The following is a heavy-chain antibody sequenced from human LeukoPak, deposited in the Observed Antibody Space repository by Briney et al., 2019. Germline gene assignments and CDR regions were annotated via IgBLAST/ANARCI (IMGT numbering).Heavy chain of an antibody. Sequence: PSETLSLTCIVSGDXVGNDFYYWGWIRQPPGKGLEWVACLSHAGNTWYNPSLESRLSISVDTSKNQFSLKFSSVTAADTALYWCARHNAPRRVGFDFWGQGILVTVSS. CDR2: LSHAGNT. D-gene: IGHD2-2*01. CDR1: GDXVGNDFYY. J-gene: IGHJ4*02. V-gene: IGHV4-39*01. CDR3: ARHNAPRRVGFDF.